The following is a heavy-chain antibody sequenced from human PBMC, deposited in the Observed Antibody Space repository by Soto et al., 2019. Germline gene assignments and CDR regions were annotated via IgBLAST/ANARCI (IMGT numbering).Heavy chain of an antibody. CDR1: GFTFSTYA. J-gene: IGHJ4*02. CDR2: ISDDGSNK. CDR3: ARDHFGSSWSYFDY. V-gene: IGHV3-30-3*01. D-gene: IGHD6-13*01. Sequence: QAQLVESGGGVIQPGRSLRLSCAASGFTFSTYAMHWVRQAPGKGLEWVAVISDDGSNKYYAESVKGRFTISRDNSKNTLYLQMNSLRAEDTAVYYCARDHFGSSWSYFDYWGQGTLVTVSS.